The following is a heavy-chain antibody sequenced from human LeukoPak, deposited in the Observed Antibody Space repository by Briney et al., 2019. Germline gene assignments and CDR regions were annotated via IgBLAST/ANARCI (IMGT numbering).Heavy chain of an antibody. V-gene: IGHV3-74*01. Sequence: GGSLRLSCEASGFTFSSYWMHWVRQAPGKGLVWVSRINSDGSSASYADSVKGRFIIPRDNSQNTLYLQTNSLRAEDTAVYYCARGVTTDVYWGQGTLVTVSS. J-gene: IGHJ4*02. CDR3: ARGVTTDVY. CDR2: INSDGSSA. D-gene: IGHD4-17*01. CDR1: GFTFSSYW.